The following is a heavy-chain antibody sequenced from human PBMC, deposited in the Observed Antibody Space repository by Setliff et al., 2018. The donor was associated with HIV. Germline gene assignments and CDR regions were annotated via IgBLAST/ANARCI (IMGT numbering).Heavy chain of an antibody. V-gene: IGHV4-34*01. Sequence: TLSLTCAVYGGSFSGYYWSWIRQPPGKGLEWIGGVNHDRTTNYNPSLKSRVTISVDTSKNQFSLTLNSVTAADTAVYYCARGSRQLTIFGVVFKTNYYFMDVWGKGTAVTVSS. CDR3: ARGSRQLTIFGVVFKTNYYFMDV. CDR2: VNHDRTT. J-gene: IGHJ6*03. D-gene: IGHD3-3*01. CDR1: GGSFSGYY.